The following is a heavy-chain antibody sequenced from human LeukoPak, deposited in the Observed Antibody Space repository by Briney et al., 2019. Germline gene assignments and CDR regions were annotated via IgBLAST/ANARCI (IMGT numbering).Heavy chain of an antibody. CDR1: GFTFSSYA. D-gene: IGHD2/OR15-2a*01. CDR3: AKAAPFVYFDC. J-gene: IGHJ4*02. V-gene: IGHV3-30-3*01. CDR2: ISYDGSNK. Sequence: GGSLRLSCAASGFTFSSYAMHWVRQAPGKGLEWVAVISYDGSNKYYADSMKGRFTISRDNSKNTLYLQMNSPRAEDTAVYYCAKAAPFVYFDCWGQGTLVTVSS.